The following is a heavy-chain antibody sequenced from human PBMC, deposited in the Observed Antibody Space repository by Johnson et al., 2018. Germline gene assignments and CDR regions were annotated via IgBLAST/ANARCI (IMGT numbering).Heavy chain of an antibody. V-gene: IGHV3-7*01. Sequence: VQLVESGGVVVQPGGSLRLSCVGSGFTFSSHWMRWVRQAPGKGLEWVASIRQDGSDISHVDSVKGRFTISRENAKNSLYLQMDSLGAEDTAVYYCVRVSSGGMDVGGPGTTVIVSS. J-gene: IGHJ6*02. CDR3: VRVSSGGMDV. D-gene: IGHD6-6*01. CDR2: IRQDGSDI. CDR1: GFTFSSHW.